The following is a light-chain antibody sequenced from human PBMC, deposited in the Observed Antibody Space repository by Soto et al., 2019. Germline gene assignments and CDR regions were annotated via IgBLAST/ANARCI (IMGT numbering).Light chain of an antibody. CDR3: ISYAGSNTVV. Sequence: QSALTQPPSASGSPGQSVTISCTGTSSDVGGYNYVSWYRQHPAKAPKLIIYEVNKRPSGVPDRVSGSKSGNTASLTVSGLQAEDEADYYCISYAGSNTVVFGGGTQLTVL. CDR1: SSDVGGYNY. V-gene: IGLV2-8*01. J-gene: IGLJ2*01. CDR2: EVN.